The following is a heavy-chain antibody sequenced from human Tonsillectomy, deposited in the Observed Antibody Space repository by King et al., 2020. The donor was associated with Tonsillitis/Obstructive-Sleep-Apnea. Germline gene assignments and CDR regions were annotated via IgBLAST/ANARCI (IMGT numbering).Heavy chain of an antibody. Sequence: VQLVESGGGLVQPGGSLRLSCAASGFTFSSYWMSWVRQAPGKGLEWVANIKQDGSEKYYVDSVKGRFTISRDNAKNSLYLQMNSLRAEDTAVYYCARVETPYYDFWSGYTPDYGMDVWGQGTTVTVSS. J-gene: IGHJ6*02. CDR1: GFTFSSYW. D-gene: IGHD3-3*01. CDR3: ARVETPYYDFWSGYTPDYGMDV. V-gene: IGHV3-7*03. CDR2: IKQDGSEK.